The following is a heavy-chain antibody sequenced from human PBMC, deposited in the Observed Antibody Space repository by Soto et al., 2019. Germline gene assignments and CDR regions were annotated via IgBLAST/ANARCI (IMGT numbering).Heavy chain of an antibody. D-gene: IGHD6-19*01. V-gene: IGHV3-30*18. CDR2: ISYDGSNE. J-gene: IGHJ6*02. CDR3: ANGENASGWGYYYYYGVDV. CDR1: GFTFSSYG. Sequence: GGSLRLSCAASGFTFSSYGMHWVRQAPGKGLEWVAVISYDGSNENYADSVKGRFTISRDNSKNTLYLQMNSLRAEDTAVYYCANGENASGWGYYYYYGVDVWGQGTTVTVSS.